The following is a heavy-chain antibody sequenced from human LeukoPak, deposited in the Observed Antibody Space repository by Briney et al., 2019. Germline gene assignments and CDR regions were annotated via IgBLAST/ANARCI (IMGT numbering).Heavy chain of an antibody. D-gene: IGHD3-10*01. J-gene: IGHJ4*02. Sequence: PGESLRLSCAASGFTFSSYWMSWVRQAPGKGLEWMANIKEDGSEKYHVSSVRGRFTISRDDDKNSLYFQMNSLRAEDTAVYYCARLPLISARYYFEYWGQGTLVTVSS. V-gene: IGHV3-7*01. CDR1: GFTFSSYW. CDR2: IKEDGSEK. CDR3: ARLPLISARYYFEY.